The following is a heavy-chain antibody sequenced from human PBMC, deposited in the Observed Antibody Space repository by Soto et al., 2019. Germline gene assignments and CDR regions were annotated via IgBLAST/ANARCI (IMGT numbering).Heavy chain of an antibody. CDR1: GFTFSSYS. CDR2: ISSRSSYI. D-gene: IGHD2-2*01. Sequence: GGSLRLSFAASGFTFSSYSMNWVRQAPGKGLEWVSSISSRSSYIYYADSVKGRFTISRDNAKNSLYLQMNSLRAEDTAVYYCARVTLGYCISTSCFYDYWGQGTLVTVSS. V-gene: IGHV3-21*01. CDR3: ARVTLGYCISTSCFYDY. J-gene: IGHJ4*02.